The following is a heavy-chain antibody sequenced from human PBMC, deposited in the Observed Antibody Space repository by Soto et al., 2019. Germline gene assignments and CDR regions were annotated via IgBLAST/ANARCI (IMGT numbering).Heavy chain of an antibody. CDR1: GFTFSSNG. Sequence: QVQLVESGGGVVQPGRSLRLTCAASGFTFSSNGMLRVRQAPGKGLEWVALVAYDGSKTYYVDSVRVRFTISRDNSENPLYPQMNSLRAVDTAVYYRARWVGGSMYDNSGKYDSWGHGTLVTVSS. CDR2: VAYDGSKT. D-gene: IGHD3-22*01. CDR3: ARWVGGSMYDNSGKYDS. J-gene: IGHJ5*01. V-gene: IGHV3-30*03.